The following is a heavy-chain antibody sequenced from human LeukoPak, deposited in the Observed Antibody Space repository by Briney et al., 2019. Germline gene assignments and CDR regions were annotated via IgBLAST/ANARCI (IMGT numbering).Heavy chain of an antibody. CDR3: AKTRGAQRDSSSWYIYYYYYMDV. CDR1: GFTFSSYW. D-gene: IGHD6-13*01. CDR2: INSDGSST. J-gene: IGHJ6*03. V-gene: IGHV3-74*01. Sequence: PGGSLRLSCAASGFTFSSYWMHWVRQAPGKGLVWVSRINSDGSSTSYADSVKGRFTISRDNAKNTLYLRMNSLRADDTAVYYCAKTRGAQRDSSSWYIYYYYYMDVWGKGTTVTISS.